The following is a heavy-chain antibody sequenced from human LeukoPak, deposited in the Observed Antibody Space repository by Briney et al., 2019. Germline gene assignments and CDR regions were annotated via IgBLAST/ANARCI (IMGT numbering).Heavy chain of an antibody. CDR2: IYYSGST. V-gene: IGHV4-59*01. CDR1: GGSISSYY. J-gene: IGHJ4*02. Sequence: SETLSLTCTVSGGSISSYYWSWIRQPPVKGLEWIGYIYYSGSTNYNPSLKSRVTISVDTSKNQFSLKLSSVTAADTAVYYCASFPDQRRGPALDNAYWGQGTLVTVSS. D-gene: IGHD2-2*01. CDR3: ASFPDQRRGPALDNAY.